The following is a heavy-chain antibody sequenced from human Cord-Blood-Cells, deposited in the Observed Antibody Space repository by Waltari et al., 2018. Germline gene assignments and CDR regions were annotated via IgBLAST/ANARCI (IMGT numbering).Heavy chain of an antibody. CDR2: IRYDGSNK. J-gene: IGHJ4*02. CDR1: GFTFCSYG. V-gene: IGHV3-30*02. D-gene: IGHD6-6*01. CDR3: RSSSASFDY. Sequence: QVQLVESGGAVVQPGGSLRLSCAESGFTFCSYGTHRVRQAPGKGVEWVAFIRYDGSNKYYADSVKGRFTISRDNSKNTLYLQMNSRRAEDTAVYYGRSSSASFDYWGQGTLVTVSS.